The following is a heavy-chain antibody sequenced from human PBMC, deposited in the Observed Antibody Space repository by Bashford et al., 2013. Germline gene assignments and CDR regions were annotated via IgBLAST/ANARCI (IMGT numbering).Heavy chain of an antibody. CDR3: ARLGSYCSGGMPHFDY. Sequence: GESLKISCKGSGYSFTSYWIGWVRQMPGKGLEWMGIIYPGDSDTRYSPSFQGQVTISADKSISTAYLQWSSLKASDTAMYYCARLGSYCSGGMPHFDYWGQGTLVTVSS. D-gene: IGHD2-15*01. J-gene: IGHJ4*02. CDR1: GYSFTSYW. V-gene: IGHV5-51*01. CDR2: IYPGDSDT.